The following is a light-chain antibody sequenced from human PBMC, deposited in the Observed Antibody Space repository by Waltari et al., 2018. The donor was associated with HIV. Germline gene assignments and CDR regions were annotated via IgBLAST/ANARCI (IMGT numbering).Light chain of an antibody. CDR3: QQYYSTPLT. Sequence: DIVMTQSPASLPVSLGERAAINSKSSQSIFYNSNSKNYLAWYQQKPGQPPRLLIYWASTRESGVPDRFSGSGSGTDFTLTISSLQAEDVAVYYCQQYYSTPLTFGQGTKVEIK. CDR1: QSIFYNSNSKNY. CDR2: WAS. V-gene: IGKV4-1*01. J-gene: IGKJ1*01.